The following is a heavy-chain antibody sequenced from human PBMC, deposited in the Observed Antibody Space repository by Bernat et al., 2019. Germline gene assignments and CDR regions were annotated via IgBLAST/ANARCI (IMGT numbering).Heavy chain of an antibody. J-gene: IGHJ3*02. CDR3: ASQRAGSYYLDAFDI. Sequence: QLQLQESGPGLVKPSETLSLTCTVSGGSITSSSYYWGWIRQTPGKGLVWIGSIYYIGSTYNNPSLKSRVTISVDTSKNQFSLKLSSVTAADTAVYYCASQRAGSYYLDAFDIWGHGTMVTVSS. D-gene: IGHD3-10*01. CDR1: GGSITSSSYY. CDR2: IYYIGST. V-gene: IGHV4-39*01.